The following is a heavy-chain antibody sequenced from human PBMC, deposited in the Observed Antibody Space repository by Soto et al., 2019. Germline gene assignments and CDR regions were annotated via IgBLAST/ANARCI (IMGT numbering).Heavy chain of an antibody. CDR3: ARQHPLDSSAWYN. CDR2: IYAGDSDT. Sequence: GESLKISCDGAGYTFSDYWIGWVRHVPGKGLEWVGTIYAGDSDTRYGPSFEGQVTMSVDKSISTAYLHWSSLKASDSAIYYCARQHPLDSSAWYNWGQGTLVTVSS. D-gene: IGHD6-19*01. J-gene: IGHJ4*02. CDR1: GYTFSDYW. V-gene: IGHV5-51*01.